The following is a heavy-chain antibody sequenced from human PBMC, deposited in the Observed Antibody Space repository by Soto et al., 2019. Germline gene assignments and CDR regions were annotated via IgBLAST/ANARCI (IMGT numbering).Heavy chain of an antibody. CDR2: IIPILGIA. CDR1: GGTFSSYT. D-gene: IGHD3-10*01. J-gene: IGHJ6*02. CDR3: LLWFGESRGCMDV. Sequence: QVQLVQSGAEVKKPGSSVKVSCKASGGTFSSYTISWVRQAPGQGLEWMGRIIPILGIANYAQKFQGRVTITANNSPRTAYMELSSLSSEDTAVYYCLLWFGESRGCMDVWGQGTTVTVSS. V-gene: IGHV1-69*02.